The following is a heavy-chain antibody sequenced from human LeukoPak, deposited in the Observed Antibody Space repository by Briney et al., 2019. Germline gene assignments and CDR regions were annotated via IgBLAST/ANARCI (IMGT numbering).Heavy chain of an antibody. J-gene: IGHJ4*02. Sequence: SETLSLTCTVSGGSISGSSYYWGWIRQPPGKGLEWIGYIYYSGSTYYNPSLKSRVTISVDTSKNQFSLKLSSVTAADTALYYCARHPQLDYWGQGTLVTVSS. CDR2: IYYSGST. CDR3: ARHPQLDY. CDR1: GGSISGSSYY. V-gene: IGHV4-39*01.